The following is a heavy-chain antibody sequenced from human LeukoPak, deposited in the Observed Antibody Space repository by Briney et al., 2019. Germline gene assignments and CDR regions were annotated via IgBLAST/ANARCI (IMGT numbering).Heavy chain of an antibody. CDR2: IYYSGST. J-gene: IGHJ5*02. D-gene: IGHD3-16*02. Sequence: SETLSLTCSVSGDSISYFYWSWIRQAAGKGLEWIGYIYYSGSTNYNPSLKSRVTISVDTSKNQFSLKLSSVTAADTAVYYCARTIAGGSYRYPYWFDPWGQGTLVTVSS. V-gene: IGHV4-59*01. CDR1: GDSISYFY. CDR3: ARTIAGGSYRYPYWFDP.